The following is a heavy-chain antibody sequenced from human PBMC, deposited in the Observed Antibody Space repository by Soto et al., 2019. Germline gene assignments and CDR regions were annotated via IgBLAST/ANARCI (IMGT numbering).Heavy chain of an antibody. CDR3: ARHPGYCSGGSCNGQYTLDV. V-gene: IGHV4-39*01. Sequence: SETLSLTCSVSGGSISSNSYSWGWIRQPPGKGLEWIGTLYSSRDTYYNPSLKSRVTISADTSQNQFSLDLTSVTATDTAVYFCARHPGYCSGGSCNGQYTLDVWGQGTTVTVSS. CDR2: LYSSRDT. D-gene: IGHD2-15*01. CDR1: GGSISSNSYS. J-gene: IGHJ6*02.